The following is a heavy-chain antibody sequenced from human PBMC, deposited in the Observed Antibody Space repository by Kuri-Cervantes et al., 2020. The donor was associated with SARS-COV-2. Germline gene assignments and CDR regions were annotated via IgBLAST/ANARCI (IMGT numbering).Heavy chain of an antibody. D-gene: IGHD3-10*01. J-gene: IGHJ5*02. V-gene: IGHV4-39*07. Sequence: GSLRLSCTVSGGSISSSSYYWGWIRQPPGKGLEWIGSIYYSGSTYYNPSLKSRVTISVDTSKNQFSLKLSSVTAADTAVYYCAKGGMYYYGSGSYYSPNWFDPWGQGTLVTVSS. CDR3: AKGGMYYYGSGSYYSPNWFDP. CDR1: GGSISSSSYY. CDR2: IYYSGST.